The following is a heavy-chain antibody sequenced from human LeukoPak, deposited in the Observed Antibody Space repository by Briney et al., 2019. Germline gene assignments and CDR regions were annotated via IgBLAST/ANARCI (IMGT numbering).Heavy chain of an antibody. CDR1: GFTFSSYS. D-gene: IGHD3-10*01. CDR3: ARSYYPTDDAFDI. CDR2: ISSSSSTI. J-gene: IGHJ3*02. V-gene: IGHV3-48*02. Sequence: GGSLRLSCAASGFTFSSYSMNGVRQAPGKGLEWVSYISSSSSTIYYADSVKGRFTISRDNAKNSLYLQMNSLRDEDTAVYYCARSYYPTDDAFDIWGQGTMVTVSS.